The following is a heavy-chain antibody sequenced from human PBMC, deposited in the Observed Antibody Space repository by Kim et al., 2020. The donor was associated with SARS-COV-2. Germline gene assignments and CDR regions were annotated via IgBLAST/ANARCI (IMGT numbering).Heavy chain of an antibody. Sequence: GGSLRLSCAASGFTFSSYWMSWVRQAPGKGLEWVALMNQDGSKKNYMGPVGGRFTISRDNAKNSLYLQMSSLRAEDTAVYYCARDKLVGDSSLDSWGQGTLVTVSS. CDR3: ARDKLVGDSSLDS. J-gene: IGHJ4*02. D-gene: IGHD1-26*01. CDR1: GFTFSSYW. V-gene: IGHV3-7*01. CDR2: MNQDGSKK.